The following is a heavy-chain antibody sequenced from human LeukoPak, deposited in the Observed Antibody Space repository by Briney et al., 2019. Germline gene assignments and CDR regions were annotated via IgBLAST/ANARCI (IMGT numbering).Heavy chain of an antibody. J-gene: IGHJ4*02. CDR1: GGSISSGGYS. Sequence: SQTLSLTCAVPGGSISSGGYSWSWIRQPPGKGLEWIGYIYHSGSTYYNPSLKSRVTISVDRSKNQFSLKLSSVTAADTAVYYCARGYLADDYWGQGTLVTVSS. V-gene: IGHV4-30-2*01. CDR2: IYHSGST. CDR3: ARGYLADDY. D-gene: IGHD6-19*01.